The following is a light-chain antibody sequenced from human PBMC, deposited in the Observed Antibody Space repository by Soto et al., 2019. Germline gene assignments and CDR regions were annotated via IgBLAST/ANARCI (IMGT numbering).Light chain of an antibody. CDR1: SSDVGGYNY. V-gene: IGLV2-8*01. Sequence: QSALTQPPPASGSPGQSVTISCTGTSSDVGGYNYVSWYQQHPGKAPKLMIYEVSKRPSGVPDRFSGSKSGNTASLTVSGLQAEYEADYYCSSYAGSNNVVFGGGTKLTV. CDR2: EVS. J-gene: IGLJ2*01. CDR3: SSYAGSNNVV.